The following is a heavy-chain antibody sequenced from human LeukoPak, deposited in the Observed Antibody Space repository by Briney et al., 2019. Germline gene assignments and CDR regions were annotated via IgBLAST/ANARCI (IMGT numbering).Heavy chain of an antibody. J-gene: IGHJ4*02. CDR3: ARDDFWSGYNYFDY. Sequence: PSETLSLTCTVSGGSISSSSYYWGWIRQPPGKGLEWIGSIYYSGSTYYNPSLKSRVTISVDTSKNQFSLKLSSVTAADTAVYYCARDDFWSGYNYFDYWGQGTLVTVSS. CDR2: IYYSGST. CDR1: GGSISSSSYY. D-gene: IGHD3-3*01. V-gene: IGHV4-39*07.